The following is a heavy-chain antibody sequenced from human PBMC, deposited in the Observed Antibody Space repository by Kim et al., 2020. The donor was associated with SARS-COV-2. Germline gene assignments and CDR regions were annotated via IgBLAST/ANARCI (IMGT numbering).Heavy chain of an antibody. J-gene: IGHJ4*02. CDR3: ARGLVVITTSFFDY. Sequence: AQKIQGRVTMTTDTSTSTAYMELRSLRSDDTAVYYCARGLVVITTSFFDYWGQGTLVTVSS. V-gene: IGHV1-18*01. D-gene: IGHD3-22*01.